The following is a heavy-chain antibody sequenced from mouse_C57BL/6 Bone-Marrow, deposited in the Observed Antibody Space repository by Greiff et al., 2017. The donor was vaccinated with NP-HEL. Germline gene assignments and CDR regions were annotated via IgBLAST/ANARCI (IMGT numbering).Heavy chain of an antibody. D-gene: IGHD2-1*01. CDR3: ARQGNHYAMDY. Sequence: EVQLVESGGDLVKPGGSLKLSCAASGFTFSSYGMSWVRQTPDQRLEWVATISSGGSYTYYPDSVKGRFTIARDNAKNTLYLQMSSLKSEDTAMYYCARQGNHYAMDYWGQGTSVTVSS. CDR2: ISSGGSYT. V-gene: IGHV5-6*01. CDR1: GFTFSSYG. J-gene: IGHJ4*01.